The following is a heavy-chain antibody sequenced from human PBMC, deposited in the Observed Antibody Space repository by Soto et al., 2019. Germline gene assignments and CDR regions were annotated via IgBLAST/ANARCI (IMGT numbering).Heavy chain of an antibody. V-gene: IGHV3-30-3*01. D-gene: IGHD3-10*01. Sequence: HPGGSLRLSCAASGFTFSSYAMHWVRQAPGKGLEWVAVISYDGSNKYYADSVKGRFTISRDNSKNTLYLQMNSLRAEDTAVYYCARDLTMVRGVIFSYYYYGMDGWGQGTTVTVSS. CDR2: ISYDGSNK. CDR1: GFTFSSYA. J-gene: IGHJ6*02. CDR3: ARDLTMVRGVIFSYYYYGMDG.